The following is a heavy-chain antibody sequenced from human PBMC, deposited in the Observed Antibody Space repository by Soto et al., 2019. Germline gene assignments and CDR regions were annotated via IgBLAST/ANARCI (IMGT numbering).Heavy chain of an antibody. D-gene: IGHD5-12*01. CDR3: TSHRGFCCGYWGQDF. V-gene: IGHV1-69*01. Sequence: QVQLVQSGAEVKKPGSSVKVSCKASGGAFGSYAINWVRQAPGQGLEWMGGIIPMFDTTNYAQRFQGRVTVTADESTSAVYLEPTRLRSEDTAMYYCTSHRGFCCGYWGQDFWGQGTLVTVSS. CDR1: GGAFGSYA. J-gene: IGHJ4*02. CDR2: IIPMFDTT.